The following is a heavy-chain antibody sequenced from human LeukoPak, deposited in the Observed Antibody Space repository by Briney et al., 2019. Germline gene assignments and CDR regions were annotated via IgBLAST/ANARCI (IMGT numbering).Heavy chain of an antibody. CDR3: AKDIDVAHGDYAVNDC. D-gene: IGHD4-17*01. CDR1: GFAFSSYW. V-gene: IGHV3-7*03. J-gene: IGHJ4*02. CDR2: IKHNGDEL. Sequence: PGGSLRLSCAASGFAFSSYWMTWVRQAPGKGLEWVANIKHNGDELNYVDSVEDRFTISRDNAKNSLYLHMTGLRAEDTAVYYCAKDIDVAHGDYAVNDCWGQGTPVTVSS.